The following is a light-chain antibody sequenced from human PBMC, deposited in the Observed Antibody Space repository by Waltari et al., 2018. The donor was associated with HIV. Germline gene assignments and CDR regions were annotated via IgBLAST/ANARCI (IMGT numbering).Light chain of an antibody. J-gene: IGLJ2*01. CDR1: SSDISTYNF. CDR2: DVD. CDR3: SSYTTTNTVV. Sequence: QSALTQPASVSGSPGQSITISCSGTSSDISTYNFFPWYQKHPDKAPKLLIYDVDTRPSGVPRRFSGSKSGDTASLTISAIQADDEADYFCSSYTTTNTVVFGGGTKVSVL. V-gene: IGLV2-14*03.